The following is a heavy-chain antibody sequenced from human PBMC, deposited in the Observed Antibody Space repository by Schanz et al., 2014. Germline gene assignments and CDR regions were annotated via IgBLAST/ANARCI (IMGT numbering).Heavy chain of an antibody. D-gene: IGHD2-2*01. V-gene: IGHV4-59*01. J-gene: IGHJ6*02. CDR1: GDSITGYF. CDR2: IYSSGST. CDR3: VGKSLTSWKNSYYALDV. Sequence: QVQLQESGPGLVKPSETLSLTCTVSGDSITGYFWSWIRQPPGKGLEWIGYIYSSGSTSYNPSLKSRVTMSIDTSKNYFSLNLTSLTPADTAVYYCVGKSLTSWKNSYYALDVWGQGTTVTVS.